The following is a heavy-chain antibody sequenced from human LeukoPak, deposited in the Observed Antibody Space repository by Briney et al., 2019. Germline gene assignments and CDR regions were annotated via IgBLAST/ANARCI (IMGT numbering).Heavy chain of an antibody. CDR1: GFTVSSNY. V-gene: IGHV3-53*01. CDR3: ARPTLRYSSSSGGVFDH. D-gene: IGHD6-6*01. J-gene: IGHJ4*02. CDR2: IYSGGST. Sequence: GGSLRLSCAASGFTVSSNYMSWVRQAPGKGLEWVSVIYSGGSTYYADSVKGRFTISRDNSKNTLYLQMNSLRAEDTAVYYCARPTLRYSSSSGGVFDHWGQGTLVTVSS.